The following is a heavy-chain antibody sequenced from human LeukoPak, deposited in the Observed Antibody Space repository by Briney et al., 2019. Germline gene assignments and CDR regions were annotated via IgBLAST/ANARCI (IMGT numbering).Heavy chain of an antibody. J-gene: IGHJ6*02. V-gene: IGHV4-34*01. Sequence: PSETLSLTCAVYGGSFSGYYWSWIRQPPGKGLEWIGEINHSGSTNYNPSLKSRVTISVDTSKNQFSLKLSSVTAADTAVYYCARGPHCSSTSYRRWYYYYGMDVWGQGTTVTVSS. CDR1: GGSFSGYY. CDR3: ARGPHCSSTSYRRWYYYYGMDV. D-gene: IGHD2-2*01. CDR2: INHSGST.